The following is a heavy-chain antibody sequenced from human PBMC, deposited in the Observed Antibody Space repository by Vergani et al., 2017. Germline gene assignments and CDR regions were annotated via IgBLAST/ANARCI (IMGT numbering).Heavy chain of an antibody. V-gene: IGHV4-38-2*02. D-gene: IGHD3-3*01. Sequence: QVQLQESGPGLVKPSETLSLTCTVSGYSISSGYYWGWIRQPPGKGLEWIGSIYHSGSTHYNPYLKSRVTISVDTSKNLFSLKLSSVTAADTAVYYCARAYQKGLEWTNRQYYFDYWGQGTLVTVSS. CDR3: ARAYQKGLEWTNRQYYFDY. CDR1: GYSISSGYY. J-gene: IGHJ4*02. CDR2: IYHSGST.